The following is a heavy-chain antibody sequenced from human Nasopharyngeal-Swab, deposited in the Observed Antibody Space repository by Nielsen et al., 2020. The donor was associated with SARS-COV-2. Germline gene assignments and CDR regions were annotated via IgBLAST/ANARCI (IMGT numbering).Heavy chain of an antibody. CDR2: IYSGGST. V-gene: IGHV3-53*04. J-gene: IGHJ5*02. CDR1: GFTVSSNY. Sequence: GGSLRLSCAASGFTVSSNYMSWVRQAPGKGLEWVSVIYSGGSTYYADSVKGRFTISRHDSKNTLYLQMNSLRAEDTAVYYCATGPAVAGTSNWFDPWGQGTLVTVSS. CDR3: ATGPAVAGTSNWFDP. D-gene: IGHD6-19*01.